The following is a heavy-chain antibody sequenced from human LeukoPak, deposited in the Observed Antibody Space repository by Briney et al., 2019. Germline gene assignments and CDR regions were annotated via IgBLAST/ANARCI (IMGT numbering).Heavy chain of an antibody. J-gene: IGHJ4*02. CDR1: GYTLTSYD. Sequence: ASVKVSCKASGYTLTSYDINWVRQATGQGLEWMGWMNPNSGRTGYAQNFQGRITITRNTSISTAYMELSSLRSEDTAVYYCARGGREWRYSYGDSFDYWGQGTLVTVSS. CDR2: MNPNSGRT. V-gene: IGHV1-8*01. D-gene: IGHD5-18*01. CDR3: ARGGREWRYSYGDSFDY.